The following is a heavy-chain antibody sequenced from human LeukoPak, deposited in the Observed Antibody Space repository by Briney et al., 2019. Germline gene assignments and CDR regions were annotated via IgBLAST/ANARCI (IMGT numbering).Heavy chain of an antibody. V-gene: IGHV1-69*13. CDR2: IIPIFGTA. Sequence: GASVKVSCKASGYTFSSYAISWVRQAPGQGLEWMGGIIPIFGTANYAQKFQGRVTITADESTSTAYMELSSLRSEDTAVYYCARAQLAERVAFDIWGQGTMVTVSS. CDR1: GYTFSSYA. CDR3: ARAQLAERVAFDI. J-gene: IGHJ3*02. D-gene: IGHD1-1*01.